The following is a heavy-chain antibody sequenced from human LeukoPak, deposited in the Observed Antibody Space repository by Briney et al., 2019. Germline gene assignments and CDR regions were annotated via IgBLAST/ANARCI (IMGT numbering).Heavy chain of an antibody. CDR2: IHTSGST. CDR3: ARGYCSGGSCSKFDY. V-gene: IGHV3-53*01. D-gene: IGHD2-15*01. CDR1: GITVSGNS. Sequence: GGSLRLSCAASGITVSGNSMSWVRQAPGKGLEWVSFIHTSGSTFYADSVKGRFTISRDNSKNTLYLQMNSLRAEDTAVYYCARGYCSGGSCSKFDYWGQGTLVTVSS. J-gene: IGHJ4*02.